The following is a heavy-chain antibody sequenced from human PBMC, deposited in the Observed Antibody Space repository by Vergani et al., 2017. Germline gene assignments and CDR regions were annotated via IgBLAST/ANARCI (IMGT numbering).Heavy chain of an antibody. Sequence: QVQLQESGPGLVKPSQTLSLTCAVSGGSISSSNWWSWVRQPPGKGLEWIGEIYHSGSTKYNPSLKSRFTISVDKSKNQFSLKLSSLTAADTAVYHCARVGYCSSTSCRSDIWGQGTMVIVSS. D-gene: IGHD2-2*01. CDR1: GGSISSSNW. J-gene: IGHJ3*02. V-gene: IGHV4-4*02. CDR2: IYHSGST. CDR3: ARVGYCSSTSCRSDI.